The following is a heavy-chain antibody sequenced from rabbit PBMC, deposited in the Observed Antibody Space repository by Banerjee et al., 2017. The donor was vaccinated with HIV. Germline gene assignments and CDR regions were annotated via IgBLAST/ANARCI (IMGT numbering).Heavy chain of an antibody. CDR3: AREESDGGGHLKL. V-gene: IGHV1S45*01. CDR1: GFSFSNNYV. J-gene: IGHJ4*01. CDR2: INTSSGNP. D-gene: IGHD2-1*01. Sequence: QEQLEESGGGLVKPEGSLTLTCKASGFSFSNNYVMCWVHQAPGKGLEWIACINTSSGNPVYESWANARFNNPKTSSPTVTLQMPSLTAAATATYFCAREESDGGGHLKLWGPGTLVTVS.